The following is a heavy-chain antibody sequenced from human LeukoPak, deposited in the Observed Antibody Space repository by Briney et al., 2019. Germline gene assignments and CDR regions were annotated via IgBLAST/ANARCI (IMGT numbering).Heavy chain of an antibody. D-gene: IGHD5-18*01. J-gene: IGHJ4*02. CDR2: IFYSGNT. CDR3: ARATQLWLPSLFDY. Sequence: SETLSHACPVSGGSMSGSTYYWGWIRQPPGKGREWSGSIFYSGNTYINPSLKSRVTLSVDTSKNQFSLKLRSVTAADTAVYYCARATQLWLPSLFDYWGQGTRVTVSS. V-gene: IGHV4-39*01. CDR1: GGSMSGSTYY.